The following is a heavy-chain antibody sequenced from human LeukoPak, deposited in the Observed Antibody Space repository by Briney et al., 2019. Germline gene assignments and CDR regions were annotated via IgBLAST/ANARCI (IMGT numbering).Heavy chain of an antibody. J-gene: IGHJ4*02. D-gene: IGHD4-11*01. CDR2: IKQDGSEK. CDR1: GFTFSSYA. Sequence: GGSLRLSCAASGFTFSSYAMSWVRQAPGKGLEWVANIKQDGSEKNYVDSVKGRFTISRDNAKNSLYLQMNSLRVEDTAVYYCARETRARYWGQGTLVTVSS. V-gene: IGHV3-7*01. CDR3: ARETRARY.